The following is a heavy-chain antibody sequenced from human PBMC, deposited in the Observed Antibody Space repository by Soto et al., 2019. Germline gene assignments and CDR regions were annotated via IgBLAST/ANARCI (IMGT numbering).Heavy chain of an antibody. CDR2: ISGDYGHT. D-gene: IGHD3-22*01. J-gene: IGHJ4*02. V-gene: IGHV1-18*01. CDR1: GYTFNTYA. CDR3: ARVDDSSGYSAAWVPEY. Sequence: ASVKVSCKASGYTFNTYAMNWVRQAPGQGLEWMGWISGDYGHTKYAQNFQDRVTVTTDTSTSTAYMELRSLRSDDTAVYYCARVDDSSGYSAAWVPEYWGQGTMVTVSS.